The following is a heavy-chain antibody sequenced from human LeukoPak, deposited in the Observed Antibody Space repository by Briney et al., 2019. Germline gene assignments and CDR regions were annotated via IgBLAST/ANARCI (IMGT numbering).Heavy chain of an antibody. Sequence: SGKVSCKASGCTFSSYAISCVRQAPGQGLERMGGIIPIFGSANYAQTFQGRVTITADESTRTAYLQLSSLRSEDTAVYYCATDGRFLEWLSDAFDIWGQGTMVTVSS. J-gene: IGHJ3*02. CDR3: ATDGRFLEWLSDAFDI. CDR1: GCTFSSYA. V-gene: IGHV1-69*13. CDR2: IIPIFGSA. D-gene: IGHD3-3*01.